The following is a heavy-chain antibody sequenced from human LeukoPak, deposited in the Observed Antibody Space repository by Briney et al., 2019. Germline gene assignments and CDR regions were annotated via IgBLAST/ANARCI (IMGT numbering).Heavy chain of an antibody. J-gene: IGHJ4*02. D-gene: IGHD2-21*02. V-gene: IGHV3-23*01. CDR2: ISGSGGST. Sequence: GGSLRLSCAASEFAFSSYAMSWVRQAPGKGLEWVSAISGSGGSTYYADSVKGRFTISRDNSKNTLYLQMNSLRAEDTAVYYCAKDECGGDCYGTYYFDYWGQGTLVTVSS. CDR1: EFAFSSYA. CDR3: AKDECGGDCYGTYYFDY.